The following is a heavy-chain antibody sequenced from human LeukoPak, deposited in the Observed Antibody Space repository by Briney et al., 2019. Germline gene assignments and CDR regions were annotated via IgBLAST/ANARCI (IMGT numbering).Heavy chain of an antibody. V-gene: IGHV1-2*02. Sequence: ASVKVSCKASGYTFTGYYLHWVRQAPGQGLEWMGWIHPNSGGTNYAQKFQGRVTMTRDTSISTAYMELSRLRSDDTAVYYCARVRGSYRVADYWGQGTLVTVSS. D-gene: IGHD1-26*01. CDR2: IHPNSGGT. CDR1: GYTFTGYY. J-gene: IGHJ4*02. CDR3: ARVRGSYRVADY.